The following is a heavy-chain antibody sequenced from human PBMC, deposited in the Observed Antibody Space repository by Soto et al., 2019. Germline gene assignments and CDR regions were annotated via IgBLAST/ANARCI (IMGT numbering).Heavy chain of an antibody. V-gene: IGHV3-23*01. CDR2: ISGSGGST. Sequence: EVQLLESGGGLVQPGGSLRLSCAASGFTFSSYAMSWVRQAPGKGLEWVSAISGSGGSTYYADSVKGRFTISRDNSKNTLYLQMNSLRAEDTAVYYCAKDHGYCSGGSCYPADYWGQGTLVTVSS. J-gene: IGHJ4*02. CDR1: GFTFSSYA. D-gene: IGHD2-15*01. CDR3: AKDHGYCSGGSCYPADY.